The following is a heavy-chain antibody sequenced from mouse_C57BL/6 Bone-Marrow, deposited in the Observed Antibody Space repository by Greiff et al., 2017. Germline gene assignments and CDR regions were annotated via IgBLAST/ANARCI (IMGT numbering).Heavy chain of an antibody. CDR3: TRENDGYYLWFAY. D-gene: IGHD2-3*01. CDR1: GYTFTDYE. Sequence: QVQLQQSGAELVRPGASVTLSCKASGYTFTDYEMHWVKQTPLHGLEWIGAIDPETGGTAYNQKFKGKAILTADKSSSTAYMELRSLTSEDSAVYYCTRENDGYYLWFAYWGQGTLVTVSA. V-gene: IGHV1-15*01. CDR2: IDPETGGT. J-gene: IGHJ3*01.